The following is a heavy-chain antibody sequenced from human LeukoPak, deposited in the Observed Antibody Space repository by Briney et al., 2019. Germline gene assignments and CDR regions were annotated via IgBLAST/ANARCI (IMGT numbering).Heavy chain of an antibody. Sequence: GESLKISCKGSGYSSTSHWIGWVRQMPGRGLEWTGIIYPGDSDTRYSPSFQGQVTISADKSINTAYLQWSSLKASDTAMYYCARRGYCSSTTCSAPLDFWGQGSMVTVSS. D-gene: IGHD2-2*01. J-gene: IGHJ4*02. CDR3: ARRGYCSSTTCSAPLDF. CDR2: IYPGDSDT. CDR1: GYSSTSHW. V-gene: IGHV5-51*01.